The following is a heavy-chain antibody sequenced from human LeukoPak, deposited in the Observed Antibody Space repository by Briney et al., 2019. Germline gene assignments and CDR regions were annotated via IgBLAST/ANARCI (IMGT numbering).Heavy chain of an antibody. J-gene: IGHJ4*01. D-gene: IGHD2-2*01. Sequence: GGSVRLSCAASGFTFSSYEMDWVRQAPGKGLVWISYIGRTGSTKFYADSLEGRFTISRDNAKNSLYLQMNSLRAEDTAVYYCARRYCSNTSCLFDYWGQGTLVTVSS. CDR3: ARRYCSNTSCLFDY. CDR2: IGRTGSTK. V-gene: IGHV3-48*03. CDR1: GFTFSSYE.